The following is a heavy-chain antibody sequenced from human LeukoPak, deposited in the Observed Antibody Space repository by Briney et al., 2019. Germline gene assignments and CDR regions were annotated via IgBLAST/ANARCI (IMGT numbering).Heavy chain of an antibody. CDR3: ARDRLMTTVATGWFDP. V-gene: IGHV3-21*01. J-gene: IGHJ5*02. D-gene: IGHD4-17*01. CDR2: ISSSRSYI. Sequence: GGSLRLSCAASGFTFSSYSMNWVRQAPGKGLEWVSSISSSRSYIYYADSVKGRFTISRDNAKNSLYLQMNSLRAEDTAVYYCARDRLMTTVATGWFDPWGQGTLVTVSS. CDR1: GFTFSSYS.